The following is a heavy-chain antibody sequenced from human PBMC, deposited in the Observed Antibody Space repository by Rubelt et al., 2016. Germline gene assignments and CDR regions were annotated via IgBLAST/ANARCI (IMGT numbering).Heavy chain of an antibody. CDR2: ISFDGGNK. D-gene: IGHD3-22*01. CDR3: AKDFAYYDSSGSDY. Sequence: AAISFDGGNKYYADSVRGRLTISRDNSKKTLYLQVNSLRAEDTAVYYCAKDFAYYDSSGSDYWGQGTLVTVSS. J-gene: IGHJ4*02. V-gene: IGHV3-30*07.